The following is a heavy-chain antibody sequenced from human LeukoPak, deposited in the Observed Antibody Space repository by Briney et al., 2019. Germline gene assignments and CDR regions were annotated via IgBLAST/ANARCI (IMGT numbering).Heavy chain of an antibody. Sequence: PGGSLRLSCAASGFTFDDYAMHWVRQAPGKGLEWVSGISWNSGSIVYADSVKGRFTISRDNAKNSLYLQMNSLRAVDTALYYCAKDVDTAMVTGDFDYWGQGTLVTVSS. CDR3: AKDVDTAMVTGDFDY. CDR1: GFTFDDYA. V-gene: IGHV3-9*01. D-gene: IGHD5-18*01. J-gene: IGHJ4*02. CDR2: ISWNSGSI.